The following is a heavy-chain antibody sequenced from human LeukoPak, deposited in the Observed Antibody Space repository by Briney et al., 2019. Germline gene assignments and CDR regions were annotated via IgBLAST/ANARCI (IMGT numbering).Heavy chain of an antibody. CDR3: ASMYGGNSYFDY. V-gene: IGHV1-46*01. D-gene: IGHD4-23*01. Sequence: ASVKVSCKASGYTFTSYYMHWVRQAPGQGLEGMGIINPSGGSTSYAQKFQGRVTMTRDTSTGTVYMELSSLRSEDTAVYYCASMYGGNSYFDYWGQGTLVTVSS. CDR2: INPSGGST. J-gene: IGHJ4*02. CDR1: GYTFTSYY.